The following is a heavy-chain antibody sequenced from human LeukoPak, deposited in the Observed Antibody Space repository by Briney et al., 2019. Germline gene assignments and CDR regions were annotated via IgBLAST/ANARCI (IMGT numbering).Heavy chain of an antibody. CDR1: GFTVRSNY. CDR2: LYTNDNK. D-gene: IGHD6-6*01. J-gene: IGHJ6*03. V-gene: IGHV3-53*01. Sequence: GGSLRLSCAASGFTVRSNYMSWVREAPGKGLEGVSVLYTNDNKYYADSVKGRFTISRDNSRNTLHLQMNTLRDEDTAVYYCATLTGSSAYYSYYMDVWGTGTTVIVSS. CDR3: ATLTGSSAYYSYYMDV.